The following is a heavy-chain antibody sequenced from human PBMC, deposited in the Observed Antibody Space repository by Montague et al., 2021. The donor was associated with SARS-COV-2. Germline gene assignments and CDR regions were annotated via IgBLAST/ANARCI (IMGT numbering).Heavy chain of an antibody. CDR3: ARGGGHYKYALDV. J-gene: IGHJ6*02. Sequence: SETLFLTCTVSGGSISSYYWSWIRQPPGRGLEWTGYIYYSGSTDYSPSLKSRVTISLDTSKNQFSLKVTSVTAADTAAYYCARGGGHYKYALDVWGPGTTVTVSS. CDR1: GGSISSYY. V-gene: IGHV4-59*01. D-gene: IGHD3-22*01. CDR2: IYYSGST.